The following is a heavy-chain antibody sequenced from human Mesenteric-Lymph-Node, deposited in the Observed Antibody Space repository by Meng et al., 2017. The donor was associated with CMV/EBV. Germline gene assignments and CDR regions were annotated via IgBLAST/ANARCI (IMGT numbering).Heavy chain of an antibody. Sequence: GGSLRLSCAASGFSFTTHSMNWVRQAPGKGLEWVSCIVTSGSGDTSIYYADSVKGRFTISRDNAENSLYLQMNNLRAEDTATYYCTRGRYGSSSGYFDYWGQGTLVTVSS. V-gene: IGHV3-48*04. J-gene: IGHJ4*02. CDR3: TRGRYGSSSGYFDY. D-gene: IGHD6-6*01. CDR2: IVTSGSGDTSI. CDR1: GFSFTTHS.